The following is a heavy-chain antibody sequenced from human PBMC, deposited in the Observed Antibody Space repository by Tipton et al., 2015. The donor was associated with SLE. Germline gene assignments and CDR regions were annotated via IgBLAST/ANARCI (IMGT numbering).Heavy chain of an antibody. V-gene: IGHV3-7*03. CDR1: GFTFSHNW. Sequence: SLRLSCVASGFTFSHNWMSWVRQAPGKGLEWVANIKEDGSDKYYVDSLKGRFTISRDNAKNSLYLQMNSLRADDTAVYYCARDLDRGVGSGKYYHYGMDVWGQGTTVTVSS. D-gene: IGHD3-10*01. J-gene: IGHJ6*02. CDR3: ARDLDRGVGSGKYYHYGMDV. CDR2: IKEDGSDK.